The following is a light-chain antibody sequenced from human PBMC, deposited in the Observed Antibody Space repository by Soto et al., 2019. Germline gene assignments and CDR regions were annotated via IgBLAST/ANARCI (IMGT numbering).Light chain of an antibody. CDR3: QKYGSSGT. Sequence: EIVLTQSPGTLSLSPGERATLSCMASQSVSNNYLPWYQQKPGQAPRLLIYGASNRATGIPDRFSGSGSGTEVTLNIRRLETEDLAVYYCQKYGSSGTFCQGNKVESK. CDR1: QSVSNNY. CDR2: GAS. V-gene: IGKV3-20*01. J-gene: IGKJ1*01.